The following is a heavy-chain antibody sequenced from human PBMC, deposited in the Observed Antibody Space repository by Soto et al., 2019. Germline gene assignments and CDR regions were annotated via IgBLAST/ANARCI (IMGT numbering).Heavy chain of an antibody. CDR2: IWYDGSNK. CDR3: ARMYYDFWSGYYPSGYYYMDV. Sequence: TGGSLRLSCAASGFTFSSYGMHWVRQAPGKGLEWVAVIWYDGSNKYYADSVKGRFTISRDNSKNTLYLQMNSLRAEDTAVYYCARMYYDFWSGYYPSGYYYMDVWGKGTTVTVSS. CDR1: GFTFSSYG. D-gene: IGHD3-3*01. J-gene: IGHJ6*03. V-gene: IGHV3-33*01.